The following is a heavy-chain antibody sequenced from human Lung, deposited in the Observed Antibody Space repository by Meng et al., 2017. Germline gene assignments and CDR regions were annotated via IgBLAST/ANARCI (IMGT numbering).Heavy chain of an antibody. J-gene: IGHJ4*02. CDR1: GGSITSSTW. D-gene: IGHD1-26*01. CDR3: ARFDISSSGRGDY. CDR2: IFHSGST. Sequence: VQCEEAGPGLVRPSGTLSLTCAVSGGSITSSTWWSWVRQTPGKGLEWFGEIFHSGSTNYNPPLESRVTISVDKSKNQFSLKVYSVTAADTATYYCARFDISSSGRGDYWGQGILVTVSS. V-gene: IGHV4-4*02.